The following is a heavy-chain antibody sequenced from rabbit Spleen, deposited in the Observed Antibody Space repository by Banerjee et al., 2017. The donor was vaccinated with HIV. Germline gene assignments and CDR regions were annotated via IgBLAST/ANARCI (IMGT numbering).Heavy chain of an antibody. V-gene: IGHV1S40*01. J-gene: IGHJ4*01. D-gene: IGHD4-1*01. CDR1: GFSFSSSYY. Sequence: QSLEESGGGLVQPEGSLTLTCTASGFSFSSSYYMCWVRQAPGKGLEWIGCIYNGDGSTYYASWAKGRFTISKISSTTVTLQMTSLTAADTATYFCARAPSSSGWAFNLWGPGTLVTVS. CDR2: IYNGDGST. CDR3: ARAPSSSGWAFNL.